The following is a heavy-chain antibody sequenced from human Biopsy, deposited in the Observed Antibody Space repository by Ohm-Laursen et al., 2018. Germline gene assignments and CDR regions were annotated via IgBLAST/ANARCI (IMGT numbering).Heavy chain of an antibody. V-gene: IGHV4-39*01. D-gene: IGHD3-3*01. J-gene: IGHJ5*02. CDR3: ARLWGGVVINYSWFDP. CDR1: GGSIRSNGFY. CDR2: ISYRGTT. Sequence: GTLSLTCSVSGGSIRSNGFYWGWIRQPPGKGLEWIGSISYRGTTSYNPSLKSRVAISVDTSKNQLSLSLNSVTAADTAVFYCARLWGGVVINYSWFDPWGQGILVTVSS.